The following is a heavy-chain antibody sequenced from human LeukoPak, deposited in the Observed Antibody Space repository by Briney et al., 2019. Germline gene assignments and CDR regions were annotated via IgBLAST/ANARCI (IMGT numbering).Heavy chain of an antibody. Sequence: GGSLRLSCAASGFTVSTYYMTWVRQAPGKGLECVSVIYSGGSTYYADSVKGRFTVSRDNSKNTLYLQVNGLRAEDTAMYYCARGLGYCTSTTCLLPFDYWGQGTLVTVSS. CDR1: GFTVSTYY. CDR2: IYSGGST. V-gene: IGHV3-53*01. D-gene: IGHD2-2*01. J-gene: IGHJ4*02. CDR3: ARGLGYCTSTTCLLPFDY.